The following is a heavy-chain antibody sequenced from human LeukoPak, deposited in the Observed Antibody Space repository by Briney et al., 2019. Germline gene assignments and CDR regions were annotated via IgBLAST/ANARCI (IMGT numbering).Heavy chain of an antibody. CDR3: ARIQGAEVVPAIADSYGMDV. CDR2: IYHSGST. J-gene: IGHJ6*02. Sequence: PSQTLSLTCAVSGGSISSGGYSWSWIRQPPGKGLEWIGYIYHSGSTYYNPSLKSRVTISVDRSKNQFSLKLSSVTAADTAVYYCARIQGAEVVPAIADSYGMDVWGQGTTVTVSS. CDR1: GGSISSGGYS. V-gene: IGHV4-30-2*01. D-gene: IGHD2-2*01.